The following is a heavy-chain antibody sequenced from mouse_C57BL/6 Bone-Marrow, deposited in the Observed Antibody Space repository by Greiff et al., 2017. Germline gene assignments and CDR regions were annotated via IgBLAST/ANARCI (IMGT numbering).Heavy chain of an antibody. Sequence: EVKLQESGGGLVQPGGSLSLSCAASGFTFTDYYMSWVRQPPGKALEWLGFIRNKANGYTTEYSASVKGRFTISRDNSQSILYLQMNALRAEDSATYSCARYYYGFDYWGQGTTLTVSS. CDR1: GFTFTDYY. D-gene: IGHD1-1*01. J-gene: IGHJ2*01. V-gene: IGHV7-3*01. CDR2: IRNKANGYTT. CDR3: ARYYYGFDY.